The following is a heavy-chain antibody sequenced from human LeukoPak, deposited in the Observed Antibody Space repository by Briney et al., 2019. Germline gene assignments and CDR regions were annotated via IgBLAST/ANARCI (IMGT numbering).Heavy chain of an antibody. J-gene: IGHJ4*02. CDR2: ISYDGSNK. V-gene: IGHV3-30*18. Sequence: GGSLRLSCAASGFTFSSYGMHWVRQAPGKGLEWVAVISYDGSNKYYADSVKGRFTISRDNSKNTLYLQMNSLRAEDTAVYYCAKEIRTRSRGIAFDYWGQGTLVTVSS. D-gene: IGHD6-13*01. CDR3: AKEIRTRSRGIAFDY. CDR1: GFTFSSYG.